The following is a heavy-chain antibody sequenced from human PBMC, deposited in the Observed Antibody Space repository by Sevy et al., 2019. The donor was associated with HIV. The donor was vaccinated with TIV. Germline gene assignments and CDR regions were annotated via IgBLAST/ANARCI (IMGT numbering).Heavy chain of an antibody. CDR1: GFTFSNAW. J-gene: IGHJ6*02. CDR3: TTYYDYVWGSYRPLDYYYGMDV. V-gene: IGHV3-15*01. Sequence: GGSLRLSCAASGFTFSNAWMSWVRQAPGKGLEWVGRIKSKTDGGTTDYAAPVKGRFTISREDSKNTLYLQMNSLKTEDTAVYYCTTYYDYVWGSYRPLDYYYGMDVWGQGTTVTVSS. CDR2: IKSKTDGGTT. D-gene: IGHD3-16*02.